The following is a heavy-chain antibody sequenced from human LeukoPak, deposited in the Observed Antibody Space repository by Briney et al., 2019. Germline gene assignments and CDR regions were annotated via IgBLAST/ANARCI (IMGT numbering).Heavy chain of an antibody. D-gene: IGHD2-2*01. CDR1: GFFFSNYA. V-gene: IGHV3-23*01. CDR2: ISDSGSST. CDR3: AKKSSYHFDY. Sequence: GGTLRLSCAASGFFFSNYAMSWVRQAPGKGLEWVSGISDSGSSTYYADSVKGRFTISRDNFKNTLFLQMSSLRAEDTAIYYCAKKSSYHFDYWGQGTLVTVSS. J-gene: IGHJ4*02.